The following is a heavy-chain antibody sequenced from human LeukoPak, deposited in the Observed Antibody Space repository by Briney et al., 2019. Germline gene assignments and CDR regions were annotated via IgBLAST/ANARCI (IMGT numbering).Heavy chain of an antibody. D-gene: IGHD3-22*01. CDR3: ASKWVTYYYNSSAYHYPTDVFDI. Sequence: ASVKVSCKASGYTFTSYGISWVRQAPGQGLEWMGWIGTYNGNTNYAQKLQGRVTMTTDTSTSTAYMELRSLRSDDTAVYYCASKWVTYYYNSSAYHYPTDVFDIWGQGTMVTVSS. CDR1: GYTFTSYG. V-gene: IGHV1-18*01. CDR2: IGTYNGNT. J-gene: IGHJ3*02.